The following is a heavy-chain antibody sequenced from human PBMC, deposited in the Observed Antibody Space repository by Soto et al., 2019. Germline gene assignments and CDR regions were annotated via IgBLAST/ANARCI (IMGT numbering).Heavy chain of an antibody. D-gene: IGHD2-15*01. CDR1: GYTFTSYY. CDR2: INPSGGST. J-gene: IGHJ4*02. CDR3: ARDLFSFRRAEIVVVVAATY. Sequence: QVQLVQSGAEVKKPGASVKVSCKASGYTFTSYYMHWVRQAPGQGLEWMGRINPSGGSTSYAQKCQGRVTMTRDTSTSTVYMELSSLRSEDTAVYYCARDLFSFRRAEIVVVVAATYWGQGTLVTVSS. V-gene: IGHV1-46*01.